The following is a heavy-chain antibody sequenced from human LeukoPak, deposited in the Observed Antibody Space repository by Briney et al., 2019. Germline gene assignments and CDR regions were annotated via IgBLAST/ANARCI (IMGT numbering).Heavy chain of an antibody. V-gene: IGHV3-48*03. CDR1: GFLFSSFE. D-gene: IGHD5-12*01. J-gene: IGHJ4*02. Sequence: PGGSLRLSCAASGFLFSSFEVNWVREAPGKGLEWVSYISSSGITIYYADSVKGRFTISRDNAKNSLYLQMNSLRAEDTAVHYCAREMGGYPFDYWGQGTLVTVSS. CDR3: AREMGGYPFDY. CDR2: ISSSGITI.